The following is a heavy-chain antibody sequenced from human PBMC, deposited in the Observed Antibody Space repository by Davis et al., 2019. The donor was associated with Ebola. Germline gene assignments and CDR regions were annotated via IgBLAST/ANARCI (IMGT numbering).Heavy chain of an antibody. Sequence: GGSLRLSCAASGLTFSTYGMNWVRQAPGKGLEWVSTISGAGGATYYAASVKGRFTISRDNSKNPLYLQMNSLRAEDTDVYYCAKRFGYYDSSGYLDHWGQGTLVTVSS. J-gene: IGHJ4*02. CDR2: ISGAGGAT. V-gene: IGHV3-23*01. D-gene: IGHD3-22*01. CDR1: GLTFSTYG. CDR3: AKRFGYYDSSGYLDH.